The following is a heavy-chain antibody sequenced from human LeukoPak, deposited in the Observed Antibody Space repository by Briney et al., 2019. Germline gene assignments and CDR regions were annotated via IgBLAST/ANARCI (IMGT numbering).Heavy chain of an antibody. V-gene: IGHV3-30-3*01. J-gene: IGHJ4*02. Sequence: PGGSLSLSCAASGFTFSSYAMHWVRQAPGKGLEWVAVISYDGSNKYYADSVKGRFTISRDNSKNTLYLQMNSLRAEDTAVYYCARFGEPIDYWGQGTLVTVSS. D-gene: IGHD3-10*01. CDR1: GFTFSSYA. CDR2: ISYDGSNK. CDR3: ARFGEPIDY.